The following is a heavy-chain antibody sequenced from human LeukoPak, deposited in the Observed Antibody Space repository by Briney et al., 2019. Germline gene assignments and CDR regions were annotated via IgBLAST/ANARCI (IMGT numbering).Heavy chain of an antibody. CDR2: IYTSGST. CDR1: GGSICSYY. Sequence: SETLSLTCTVSGGSICSYYWSWIRQPAGKGLEWIGRIYTSGSTNYNPSLKSRVTISVDTSKNQFSLKLSSVTAADTAVHYCARGQRDYYDSSDYSSMFGYWGQGTLVTVSS. CDR3: ARGQRDYYDSSDYSSMFGY. J-gene: IGHJ4*02. D-gene: IGHD3-22*01. V-gene: IGHV4-4*07.